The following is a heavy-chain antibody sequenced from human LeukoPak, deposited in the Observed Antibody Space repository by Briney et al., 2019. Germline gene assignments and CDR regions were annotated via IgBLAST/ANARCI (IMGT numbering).Heavy chain of an antibody. CDR1: GYTFTSYD. J-gene: IGHJ4*02. CDR2: MNPNSGNT. CDR3: ARGITMVRGAVVGY. Sequence: ASVKVSCKASGYTFTSYDINWVRQATGQGLEWMGWMNPNSGNTGYAQKFQGRVTMTRNTSIGTAHMELSSLRSEDTAVYYCARGITMVRGAVVGYWGQGTLVTVSS. V-gene: IGHV1-8*01. D-gene: IGHD3-10*01.